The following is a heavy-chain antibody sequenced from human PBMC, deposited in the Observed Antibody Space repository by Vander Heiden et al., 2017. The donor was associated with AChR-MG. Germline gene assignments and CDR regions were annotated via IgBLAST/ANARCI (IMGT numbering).Heavy chain of an antibody. D-gene: IGHD2-2*02. Sequence: EMQLVQSGAEVKKPGESLKISCTASGYRFTTNWIGWVRQLPGKGLEWMGIIYPGDSDTRYSPSFQGQVTISADKSISTAYLQWNSLKASDTAMYYCASPYTTLASVWGQGTLVTVSS. CDR3: ASPYTTLASV. CDR1: GYRFTTNW. J-gene: IGHJ4*02. CDR2: IYPGDSDT. V-gene: IGHV5-51*01.